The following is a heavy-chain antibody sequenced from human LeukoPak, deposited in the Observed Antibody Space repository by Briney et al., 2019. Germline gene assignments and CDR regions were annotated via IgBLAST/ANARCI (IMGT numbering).Heavy chain of an antibody. CDR2: IYPGDSDT. V-gene: IGHV5-51*01. D-gene: IGHD2-15*01. CDR3: ARPDCSGGNCYDAFDI. Sequence: GESLKISCKGSGYSFTSYWIGWVRQMPGKGLEWMGIIYPGDSDTRYSPSFQGQVTISADKSISTAYLQWSSLKASDTAMYYCARPDCSGGNCYDAFDIWGQGTMVTVSS. CDR1: GYSFTSYW. J-gene: IGHJ3*02.